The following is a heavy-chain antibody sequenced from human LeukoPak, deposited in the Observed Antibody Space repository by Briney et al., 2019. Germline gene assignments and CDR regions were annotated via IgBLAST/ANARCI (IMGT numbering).Heavy chain of an antibody. V-gene: IGHV3-48*03. CDR2: INRGGSGI. J-gene: IGHJ4*02. Sequence: GGSLRLSCEASGFRFSYYEMSWVRHAPGKGLEWLSYINRGGSGIHYAGSVNGRFTISRDNAKNSLYLQMNSLRVEDTAVYYCAAVGRVALPVYWGQGALVTVSS. CDR1: GFRFSYYE. CDR3: AAVGRVALPVY. D-gene: IGHD2-15*01.